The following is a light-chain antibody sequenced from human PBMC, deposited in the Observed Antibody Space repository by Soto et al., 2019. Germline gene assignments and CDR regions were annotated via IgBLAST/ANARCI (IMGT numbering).Light chain of an antibody. J-gene: IGKJ1*01. V-gene: IGKV1-5*03. Sequence: DIQMTQSPSTLSASVGDRVTITCRASQGISSWLAWYQQKPGKAPKLLISKSSNIESGVPSRFSGSGSGTEFSLTSSSLQPDDFATYYCQQYNSYPWTFGLGTKVDFK. CDR1: QGISSW. CDR3: QQYNSYPWT. CDR2: KSS.